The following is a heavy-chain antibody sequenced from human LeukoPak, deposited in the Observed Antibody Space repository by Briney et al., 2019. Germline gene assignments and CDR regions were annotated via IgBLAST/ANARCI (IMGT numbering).Heavy chain of an antibody. V-gene: IGHV1-24*01. Sequence: ASVKVSCKVSGYTLTELSMHWVRQAPGKGLEWMGGFDPEDGETIYAQKFQGRVTMTEDTSTDTAYMELSSLRSEDTAVYYCATLPIRADHYYYYYMDVWGKGTTVTVSS. D-gene: IGHD1-26*01. CDR1: GYTLTELS. J-gene: IGHJ6*03. CDR2: FDPEDGET. CDR3: ATLPIRADHYYYYYMDV.